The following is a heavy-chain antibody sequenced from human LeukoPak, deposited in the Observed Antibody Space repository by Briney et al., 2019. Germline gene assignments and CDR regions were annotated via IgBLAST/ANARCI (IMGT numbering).Heavy chain of an antibody. CDR1: GYTFTGYY. CDR3: AREGLPYSSSWSENAFDI. CDR2: INPNSGGT. J-gene: IGHJ3*02. D-gene: IGHD6-13*01. Sequence: ASVKVSCKASGYTFTGYYMHWVRQAPGQGLEWMGWINPNSGGTNYAQKFQGRVTMTRDTSISTAYMELSRLRSDDTAVYYCAREGLPYSSSWSENAFDIWGQGTMVTVSS. V-gene: IGHV1-2*02.